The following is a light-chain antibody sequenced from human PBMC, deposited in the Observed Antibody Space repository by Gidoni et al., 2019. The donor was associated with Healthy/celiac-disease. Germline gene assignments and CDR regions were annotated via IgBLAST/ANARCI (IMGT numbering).Light chain of an antibody. J-gene: IGKJ1*01. Sequence: ERGLTQSPGTLSLSPGERSTLSCRSSQSVSSSYLAGYQQTPGQAPRLLIHCAASRATGIPDRFSGSGSGTDFTLTISRLEPEYFAVYYCQQYGSSRTFGQGTKVEIK. CDR3: QQYGSSRT. CDR2: CAA. CDR1: QSVSSSY. V-gene: IGKV3-20*01.